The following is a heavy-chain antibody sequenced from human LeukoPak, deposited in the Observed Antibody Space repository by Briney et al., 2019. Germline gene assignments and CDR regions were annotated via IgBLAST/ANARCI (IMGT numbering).Heavy chain of an antibody. CDR3: AKGGGGALYPHYGDYY. CDR1: GFTFSSYA. CDR2: ISGNGGSS. V-gene: IGHV3-23*01. J-gene: IGHJ4*02. D-gene: IGHD4-17*01. Sequence: PGGSLRLSCAAYGFTFSSYAMGWVRQAPGKGLEWVSAISGNGGSSYYADSVKGRFTISRDNSKNTLYLQMNSLRAEDTAVYYCAKGGGGALYPHYGDYYWGQGTLVTVSS.